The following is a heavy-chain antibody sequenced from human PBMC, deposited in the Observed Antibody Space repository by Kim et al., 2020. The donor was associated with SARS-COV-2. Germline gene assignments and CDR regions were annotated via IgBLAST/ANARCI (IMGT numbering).Heavy chain of an antibody. D-gene: IGHD6-13*01. CDR3: ARDSSSWYRAFDI. V-gene: IGHV3-30*07. Sequence: VTGRFTLYGDNSKNTLYPQMNSLRAEDTAVYYCARDSSSWYRAFDIWGQGTMVTVSS. J-gene: IGHJ3*02.